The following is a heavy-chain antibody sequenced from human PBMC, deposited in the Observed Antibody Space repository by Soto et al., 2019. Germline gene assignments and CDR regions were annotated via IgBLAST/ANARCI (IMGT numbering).Heavy chain of an antibody. J-gene: IGHJ3*01. CDR3: ARGSLGGYYGAFDV. D-gene: IGHD3-10*01. CDR2: IYYSGST. V-gene: IGHV4-30-4*01. CDR1: GGSISSGDYY. Sequence: PSETLSLTCTVSGGSISSGDYYWSWIRQPPGKGLEWIGYIYYSGSTYYNPSLKSRVTISVDTSKNQFSLTLRSVTAADTAVYYCARGSLGGYYGAFDVWGQGTVVTVSS.